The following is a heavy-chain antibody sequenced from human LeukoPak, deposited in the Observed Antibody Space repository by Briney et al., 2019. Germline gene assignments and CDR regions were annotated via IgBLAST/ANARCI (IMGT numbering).Heavy chain of an antibody. CDR2: INPSGGST. CDR3: AREAAAAKGGFDY. J-gene: IGHJ4*02. Sequence: PGGSLRLSCAASGYTFTSYYMHWVRQAPGQGLEWMGIINPSGGSTSYAQKFQGRVTMTRDTSTSTVYMELSSLRSEDTAVYYCAREAAAAKGGFDYWGQGTLVTVSS. D-gene: IGHD6-13*01. CDR1: GYTFTSYY. V-gene: IGHV1-46*01.